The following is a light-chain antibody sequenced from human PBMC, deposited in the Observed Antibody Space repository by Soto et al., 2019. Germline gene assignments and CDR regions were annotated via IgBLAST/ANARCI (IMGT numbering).Light chain of an antibody. V-gene: IGKV3-15*01. CDR3: QQYNNCPPWT. CDR2: GTS. Sequence: EIVMTQSPATLSVSPGERATLSCRASQSVSSNLAWYQQKPGQAPRLLIYGTSTRATVIPARFSGSGSGTENTLTISNLQSEDFAVYYCQQYNNCPPWTFGQWTKVEIK. J-gene: IGKJ1*01. CDR1: QSVSSN.